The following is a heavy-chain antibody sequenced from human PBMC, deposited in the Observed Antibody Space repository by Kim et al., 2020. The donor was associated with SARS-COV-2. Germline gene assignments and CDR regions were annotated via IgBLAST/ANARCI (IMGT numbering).Heavy chain of an antibody. Sequence: SETLSLTCAVYGGSFSGYSWSWIRQPPGKGLAWIGEINHSGSANYNPSLKSRVTISIDTSKNQFSLRLSSVTAADTAVYYCARGPLRGWFDPWGQGTLVTVSS. CDR1: GGSFSGYS. CDR3: ARGPLRGWFDP. J-gene: IGHJ5*02. CDR2: INHSGSA. V-gene: IGHV4-34*01. D-gene: IGHD3-16*02.